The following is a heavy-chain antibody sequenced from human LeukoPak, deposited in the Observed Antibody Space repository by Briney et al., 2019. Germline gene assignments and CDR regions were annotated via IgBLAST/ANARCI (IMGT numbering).Heavy chain of an antibody. CDR1: GFTFSSYS. Sequence: GGSLRLSCAASGFTFSSYSMNWVRQAPGKGLEWVSSISSSSSYIYYADSVRGRFTISRDNAKNSLYLQMNSLRAEDMAVYYCARDLRGDYYYGGSGYYIDYWGQGTLVTVSS. CDR2: ISSSSSYI. CDR3: ARDLRGDYYYGGSGYYIDY. J-gene: IGHJ4*02. V-gene: IGHV3-21*01. D-gene: IGHD3-22*01.